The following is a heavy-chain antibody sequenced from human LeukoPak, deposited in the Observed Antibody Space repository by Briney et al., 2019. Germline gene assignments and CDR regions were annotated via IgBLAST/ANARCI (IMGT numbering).Heavy chain of an antibody. V-gene: IGHV1-18*01. J-gene: IGHJ4*02. CDR3: ARVSDYSSGWSPLFY. CDR2: ISAYNGNT. CDR1: GYTFTSYG. Sequence: ASVKVSCKASGYTFTSYGIRWVRPAPGQGLEWMGWISAYNGNTNYAQKLQGRVTMTTDTSTSTAYIELRSLRSDDTAVYYCARVSDYSSGWSPLFYWGQGTLVTVSS. D-gene: IGHD6-19*01.